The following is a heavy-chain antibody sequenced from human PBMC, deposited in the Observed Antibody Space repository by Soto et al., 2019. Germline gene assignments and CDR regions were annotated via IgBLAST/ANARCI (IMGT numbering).Heavy chain of an antibody. J-gene: IGHJ5*02. CDR3: ARDWVHERWLDP. CDR1: SDSMTSGDYY. Sequence: TLSLTCTVSSDSMTSGDYYWSWIRQPPGKGLEWIGYIFYSGSTYYNPSLKSRVTISGDMSKNQFSLNLRSVTAADTAVYFCARDWVHERWLDPWGQAALVTGSS. CDR2: IFYSGST. V-gene: IGHV4-30-4*01. D-gene: IGHD1-1*01.